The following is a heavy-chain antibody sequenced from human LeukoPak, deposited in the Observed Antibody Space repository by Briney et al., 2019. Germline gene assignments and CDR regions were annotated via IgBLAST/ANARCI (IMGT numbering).Heavy chain of an antibody. J-gene: IGHJ3*02. CDR3: ARHQITIFAPESAFDI. D-gene: IGHD3-9*01. V-gene: IGHV4-59*08. Sequence: PSETLSRTCEVSGVGIGSYYRRWIRQPPGKGLEWIRYIYYSGSNSYSPFLMCRVTISVYTSKNQFSLKLSSVTAAYTAVYYCARHQITIFAPESAFDIWGQGTMVTVSS. CDR1: GVGIGSYY. CDR2: IYYSGSN.